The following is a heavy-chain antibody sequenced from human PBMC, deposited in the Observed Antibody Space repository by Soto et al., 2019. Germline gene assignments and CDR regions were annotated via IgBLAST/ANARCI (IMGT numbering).Heavy chain of an antibody. J-gene: IGHJ3*02. CDR1: GGSTGYY. V-gene: IGHV4-31*03. Sequence: LSLTCTVSGGSTGYYWSWIRQHPGKGLEWIGYIYSSGSTFYNPSLNSRLTISVDTSENQFSLKLTSVTAADTAVYYCAGSQYSFDSSGYPSAFDIWGQGTMVTVS. D-gene: IGHD3-22*01. CDR3: AGSQYSFDSSGYPSAFDI. CDR2: IYSSGST.